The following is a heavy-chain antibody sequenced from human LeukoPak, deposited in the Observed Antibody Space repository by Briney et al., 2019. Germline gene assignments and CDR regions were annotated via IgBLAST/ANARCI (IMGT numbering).Heavy chain of an antibody. CDR3: AREYSGYGGSENWYFGL. V-gene: IGHV3-30-3*01. D-gene: IGHD5-12*01. J-gene: IGHJ2*01. CDR1: GFTFSSYA. CDR2: ISYDGSNK. Sequence: GGSLRLSCAASGFTFSSYAMHWVRQAPGKGLEWVAVISYDGSNKYYADSVKGRFTISRDNSKNTLYLQMNSLRAEDTAVYYCAREYSGYGGSENWYFGLWGRGTLVTVSS.